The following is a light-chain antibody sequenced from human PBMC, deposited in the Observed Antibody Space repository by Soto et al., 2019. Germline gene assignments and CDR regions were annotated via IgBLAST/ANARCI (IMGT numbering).Light chain of an antibody. Sequence: ETVLTQSPGTLSLSPGERATLSCRASQSVTNNQLAWYRHKPGQVPRLLIYGASSRATGIPDRFSGSGSGTDFTLTISRLEPEDFAVYYCHQYGSSPLTFGGGTKVEIK. J-gene: IGKJ4*01. V-gene: IGKV3-20*01. CDR2: GAS. CDR3: HQYGSSPLT. CDR1: QSVTNNQ.